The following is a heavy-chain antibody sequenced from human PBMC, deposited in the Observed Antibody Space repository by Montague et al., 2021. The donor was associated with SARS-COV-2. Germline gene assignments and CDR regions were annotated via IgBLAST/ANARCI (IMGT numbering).Heavy chain of an antibody. J-gene: IGHJ4*02. D-gene: IGHD4-23*01. V-gene: IGHV4-34*01. Sequence: SETLSPTCAVYGGSFSDYYWTWIRQSPGKGLEWIAEINHSGTTNYNFNPSLRSRVTISVDTSKSQFSLELSSVTAADTGVYYCARWDPQTLTLIGLRGKSASDYWGQGTLVTVSS. CDR2: INHSGTT. CDR3: ARWDPQTLTLIGLRGKSASDY. CDR1: GGSFSDYY.